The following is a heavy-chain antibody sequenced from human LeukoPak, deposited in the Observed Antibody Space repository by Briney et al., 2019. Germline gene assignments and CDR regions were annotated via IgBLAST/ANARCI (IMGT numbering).Heavy chain of an antibody. V-gene: IGHV7-4-1*02. J-gene: IGHJ4*02. D-gene: IGHD6-25*01. CDR3: ARGGSRGYYRASNFDY. CDR2: IDTRTGNP. Sequence: ASVKVSCKVSGYTVTSYALNWVRQAPGQGLERMGWIDTRTGNPTYAQGFTGRFVFSLDTSVSTAYLQISSLKVEDSVVYYCARGGSRGYYRASNFDYWGQGTLVTVSS. CDR1: GYTVTSYA.